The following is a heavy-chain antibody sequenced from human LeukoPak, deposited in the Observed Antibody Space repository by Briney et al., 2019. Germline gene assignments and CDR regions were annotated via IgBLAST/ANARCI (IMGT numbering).Heavy chain of an antibody. J-gene: IGHJ6*02. Sequence: SVTVSCKASGGTFSSYAISWVRQAPGQGLEWMGGIIPIFGTANYAQKFQGRVTITADESTSTAYMELSSLRSEDTAVYYCAREAALPPPWSDYYYGMDVWGQGTTVTVSS. CDR3: AREAALPPPWSDYYYGMDV. D-gene: IGHD6-25*01. CDR2: IIPIFGTA. V-gene: IGHV1-69*01. CDR1: GGTFSSYA.